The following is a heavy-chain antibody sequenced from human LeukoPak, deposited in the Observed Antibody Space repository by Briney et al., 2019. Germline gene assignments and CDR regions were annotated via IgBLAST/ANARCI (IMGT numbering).Heavy chain of an antibody. CDR1: GASINSGSYY. D-gene: IGHD3-3*01. J-gene: IGHJ6*03. Sequence: ASETLSLTCTVSGASINSGSYYWTWIRQPAGKGLEWIGRIYTSGSTNYNPSLKSRVTMSVDTSKNQFSLKLSSVTAADTAVYYCARSPLLGSLEWLLGDYYYMDVWGKGTTVTVSS. CDR2: IYTSGST. V-gene: IGHV4-61*02. CDR3: ARSPLLGSLEWLLGDYYYMDV.